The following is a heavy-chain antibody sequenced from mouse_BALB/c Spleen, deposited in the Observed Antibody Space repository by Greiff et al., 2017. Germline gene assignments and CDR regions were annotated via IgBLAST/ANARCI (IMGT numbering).Heavy chain of an antibody. CDR3: ARGNYDYLDY. J-gene: IGHJ2*01. V-gene: IGHV7-1*02. Sequence: EVKVVESGGGLVQPGGSLRLSCATSGFTFSDFYMEWVRQPPGKRLEWIAASRNKANDYTTEYSASVKGRFIVSRDTSQSILYLQMNALRAEDTAIYYCARGNYDYLDYWGQGTTLTVSS. CDR1: GFTFSDFY. CDR2: SRNKANDYTT. D-gene: IGHD2-4*01.